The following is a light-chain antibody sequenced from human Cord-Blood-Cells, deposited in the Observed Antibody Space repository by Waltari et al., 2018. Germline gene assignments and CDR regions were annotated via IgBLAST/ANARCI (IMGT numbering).Light chain of an antibody. J-gene: IGLJ1*01. Sequence: QSALTQPASVSGSPGQSITISCTGTRSDVGGYNYVPWYQQHPGRAPKLMIYDVSNRPSGVSNRFSGSKSGNTASLTISGLQAEDEADYYCSSYTSSPYVFGTGTKVTVL. CDR2: DVS. CDR3: SSYTSSPYV. CDR1: RSDVGGYNY. V-gene: IGLV2-14*01.